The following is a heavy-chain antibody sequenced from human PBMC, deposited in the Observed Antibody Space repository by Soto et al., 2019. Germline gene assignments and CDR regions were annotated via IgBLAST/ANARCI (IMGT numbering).Heavy chain of an antibody. J-gene: IGHJ6*02. CDR1: GYTFTSYD. CDR3: ARQGARAMGT. V-gene: IGHV1-8*01. Sequence: QVLLVQSGAEVKKPGASVKVSCKASGYTFTSYDINWVRQATGQGLEWMGWMNPNSGNTGYAQKSQGRVTMTRNTSPSTASRDLSSLRSEDTAVYYSARQGARAMGTWGQATAVTVSS. CDR2: MNPNSGNT. D-gene: IGHD5-18*01.